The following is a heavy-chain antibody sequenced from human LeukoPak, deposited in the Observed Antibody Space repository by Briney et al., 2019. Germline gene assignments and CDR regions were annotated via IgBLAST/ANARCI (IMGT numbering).Heavy chain of an antibody. V-gene: IGHV3-7*01. CDR2: IKQDGSEK. D-gene: IGHD6-19*01. J-gene: IGHJ4*02. CDR1: GFTFSSYW. Sequence: GGSLRLSCAASGFTFSSYWMSWVRQAPGKGLEWAANIKQDGSEKYYVDSVKGRFTISRDNAKNSLYLQMNSLRAEDTAVYYCASGLISRYSSGWYYFDYWGQGTLVTVSS. CDR3: ASGLISRYSSGWYYFDY.